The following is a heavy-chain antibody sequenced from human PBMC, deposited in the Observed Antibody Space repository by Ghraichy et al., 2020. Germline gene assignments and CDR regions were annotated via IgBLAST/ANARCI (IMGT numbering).Heavy chain of an antibody. D-gene: IGHD3-10*01. CDR1: GFTFSSYS. Sequence: LSLTCAASGFTFSSYSMNWVRQAPGKGLEWVSYISSSSSTIYYADSVKGRFTISRDNAKNSLYLQMNSLRAEDTAVYYCAITMVRGAPHDAFDIWGQGTMVTVSS. CDR3: AITMVRGAPHDAFDI. V-gene: IGHV3-48*04. CDR2: ISSSSSTI. J-gene: IGHJ3*02.